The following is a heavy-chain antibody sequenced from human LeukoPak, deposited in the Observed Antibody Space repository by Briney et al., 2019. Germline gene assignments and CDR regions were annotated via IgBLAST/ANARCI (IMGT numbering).Heavy chain of an antibody. D-gene: IGHD4-17*01. CDR3: AKDPNGDYVGTFDM. CDR2: ISGNGGRT. J-gene: IGHJ3*02. V-gene: IGHV3-23*01. CDR1: GFAFSSYG. Sequence: GGSLRLSCAASGFAFSSYGMSWVRQAPGKGLEWVSFISGNGGRTDYAESVKGRFTISRDNSKNTVYLQMNSLRDEDTATYYCAKDPNGDYVGTFDMWGQGTMVTVSS.